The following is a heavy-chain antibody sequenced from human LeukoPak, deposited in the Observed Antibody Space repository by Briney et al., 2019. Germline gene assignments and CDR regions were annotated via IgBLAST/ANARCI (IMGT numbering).Heavy chain of an antibody. CDR1: GYTFTSYY. V-gene: IGHV1-46*01. CDR2: INPSGGST. D-gene: IGHD4-17*01. CDR3: ARVPPEVDAVTPFFDY. Sequence: ASVKVSCKASGYTFTSYYMHWVRQAPGQGLEWMGIINPSGGSTSYAQKFQGRVTMTRDTSTSTVYMELSSLRSEDTAVYYCARVPPEVDAVTPFFDYWGQGTLVTVSS. J-gene: IGHJ4*02.